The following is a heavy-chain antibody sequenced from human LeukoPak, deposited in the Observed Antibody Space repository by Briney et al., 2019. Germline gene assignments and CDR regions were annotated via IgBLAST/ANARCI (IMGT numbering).Heavy chain of an antibody. D-gene: IGHD6-19*01. CDR1: RFTVGSNY. V-gene: IGHV3-53*01. J-gene: IGHJ3*02. Sequence: GGSLRLSCAASRFTVGSNYMSWVRQAPGKGLEWVSVIYSGGSTYYADSVKGRFTISRDNSKNTLYLQMNSLRAKDTAVYYCARDPMDSSGWYRDAFDIWGQGTMVTVSS. CDR2: IYSGGST. CDR3: ARDPMDSSGWYRDAFDI.